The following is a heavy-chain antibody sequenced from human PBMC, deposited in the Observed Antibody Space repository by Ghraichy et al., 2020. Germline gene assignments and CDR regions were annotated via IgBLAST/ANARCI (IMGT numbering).Heavy chain of an antibody. CDR2: INHSGST. CDR1: GGSFSGYY. D-gene: IGHD2-21*01. CDR3: ASFRFLYYFDY. V-gene: IGHV4-34*01. Sequence: SETLSLTCAVYGGSFSGYYWSWIRQPPGKGLEWIGEINHSGSTNYNPSLKSRVTISVDTSKNQFSLKLSSVTAADTAVYYCASFRFLYYFDYWGQGTLVTVSS. J-gene: IGHJ4*02.